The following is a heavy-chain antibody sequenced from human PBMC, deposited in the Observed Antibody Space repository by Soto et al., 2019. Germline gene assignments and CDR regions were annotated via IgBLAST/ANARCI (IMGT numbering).Heavy chain of an antibody. V-gene: IGHV4-34*01. CDR1: GGSFSGYY. CDR3: ARGRLRLGYCSGGSCYSFYY. CDR2: INHSGST. Sequence: SETLSLTCAVYGGSFSGYYWSWIRQPPGKGLEWIGEINHSGSTNYNPSLKSRVTISVDTSKNQFSLKLSSVTAADTAVYYCARGRLRLGYCSGGSCYSFYYWGQGTPVTVSS. J-gene: IGHJ4*02. D-gene: IGHD2-15*01.